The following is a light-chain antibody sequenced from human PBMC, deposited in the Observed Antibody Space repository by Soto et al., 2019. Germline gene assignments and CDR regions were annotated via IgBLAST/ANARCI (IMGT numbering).Light chain of an antibody. V-gene: IGLV4-69*01. CDR2: LNSDGSH. J-gene: IGLJ3*02. CDR1: SGHSNYA. Sequence: QPVLTLSPSASASLGASVKLTCTLSSGHSNYAIAWHQQQPEKGPRYLMNLNSDGSHTKGDGIPDRFSGSSSGAERYLTISSLQSEDEADYYCQTWATGIRVFGGGTKVTVL. CDR3: QTWATGIRV.